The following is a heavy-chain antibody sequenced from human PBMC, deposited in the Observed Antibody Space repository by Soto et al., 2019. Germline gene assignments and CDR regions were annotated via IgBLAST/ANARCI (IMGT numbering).Heavy chain of an antibody. V-gene: IGHV1-8*01. J-gene: IGHJ5*02. CDR2: MNPGSGDT. D-gene: IGHD3-16*01. CDR1: GYSFTNND. CDR3: ARTETFGSLNWFDP. Sequence: ASVKVSCKASGYSFTNNDVSWVRQATGQGLEWMGWMNPGSGDTGYAQKFQGRVTMTRDISIATAYMELSSLRSDDTAIYYCARTETFGSLNWFDPWGQGTLVTVSS.